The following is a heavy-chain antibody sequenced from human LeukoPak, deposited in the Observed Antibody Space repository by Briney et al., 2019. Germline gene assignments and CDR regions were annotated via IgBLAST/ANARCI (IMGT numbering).Heavy chain of an antibody. V-gene: IGHV3-30*04. Sequence: GGSLRLSCAASGFTFSSYAMHWVRQAPGKGLEWVAVISYDGSNKYYADSVKGRFTISRDNSKNTLYLQMNSLRAEDTAVYYCAREYDSSGWTIDYWGQGTLVTVSS. CDR3: AREYDSSGWTIDY. D-gene: IGHD3-22*01. CDR1: GFTFSSYA. J-gene: IGHJ4*02. CDR2: ISYDGSNK.